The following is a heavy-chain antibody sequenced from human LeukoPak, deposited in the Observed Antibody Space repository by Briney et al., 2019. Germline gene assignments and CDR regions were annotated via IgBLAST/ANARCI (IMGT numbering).Heavy chain of an antibody. CDR2: ISNTGNRT. CDR3: AKMVYSRYIDL. V-gene: IGHV3-23*01. Sequence: GGSLRLSCAASGFTFSDYYMSWIRQAPGKGLEWVSFISNTGNRTYCADSVNGRFSISRDNSKNTLYLQMNSLRVEDTAIYYCAKMVYSRYIDLWGRGTLVIVSS. J-gene: IGHJ2*01. D-gene: IGHD2-8*01. CDR1: GFTFSDYY.